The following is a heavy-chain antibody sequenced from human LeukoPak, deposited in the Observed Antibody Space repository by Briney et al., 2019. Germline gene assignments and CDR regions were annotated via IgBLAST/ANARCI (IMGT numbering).Heavy chain of an antibody. CDR2: ISGYGDSA. D-gene: IGHD1-14*01. J-gene: IGHJ4*02. CDR1: GFTFSSYA. Sequence: PGGSLRLSCAASGFTFSSYAMSWVRQAPGKGLEWVSAISGYGDSANYADSVKGRLTISRDNSKNTLYLQMNSLRAEDTAVYYCANLVGTDPTDRYFDYWGQGTLVTVSS. V-gene: IGHV3-23*01. CDR3: ANLVGTDPTDRYFDY.